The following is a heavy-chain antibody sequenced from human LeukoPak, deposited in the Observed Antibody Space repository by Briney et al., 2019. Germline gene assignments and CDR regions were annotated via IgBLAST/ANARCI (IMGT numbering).Heavy chain of an antibody. J-gene: IGHJ3*02. CDR1: GFTFDDYA. Sequence: GGSLRLSCAASGFTFDDYAVHWVRQAPGKGLEWVSLISGDGDGTYYADSVKGRFTISRDNSKNSLYLQMNSLRTEDTALYYCAKDRIMAYQGTADAFDICGQGTMVTVSS. CDR3: AKDRIMAYQGTADAFDI. V-gene: IGHV3-43*02. D-gene: IGHD6-13*01. CDR2: ISGDGDGT.